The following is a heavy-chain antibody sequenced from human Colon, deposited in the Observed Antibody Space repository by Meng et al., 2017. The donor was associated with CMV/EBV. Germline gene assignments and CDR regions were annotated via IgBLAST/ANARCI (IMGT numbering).Heavy chain of an antibody. D-gene: IGHD6-13*01. Sequence: GKLVQSGNEVKKPGASVKVFCKNSGYNFIAHHLHWVRQALGQVLEWMGWIYPQDGGTYFAQKFQDRVTLTRDTSITTAYMELSGLTSDDTAIYYCVRESWYFDFWGEGTLVTVSS. J-gene: IGHJ4*02. CDR2: IYPQDGGT. V-gene: IGHV1-2*02. CDR1: GYNFIAHH. CDR3: VRESWYFDF.